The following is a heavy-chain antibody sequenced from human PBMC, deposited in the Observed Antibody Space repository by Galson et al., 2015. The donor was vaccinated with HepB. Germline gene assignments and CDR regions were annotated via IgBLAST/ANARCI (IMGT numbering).Heavy chain of an antibody. CDR1: GFTFSSYG. V-gene: IGHV3-33*08. CDR3: ASQTGTGAFDI. Sequence: SLRLSCAASGFTFSSYGMHWVRPAPGKGLEWVAVIWYDGSNKYYADSVKGRFTISRDNSKNTLYPQMNSLRAEDTAVYYCASQTGTGAFDIWGQGTMVTVSS. J-gene: IGHJ3*02. CDR2: IWYDGSNK. D-gene: IGHD1-1*01.